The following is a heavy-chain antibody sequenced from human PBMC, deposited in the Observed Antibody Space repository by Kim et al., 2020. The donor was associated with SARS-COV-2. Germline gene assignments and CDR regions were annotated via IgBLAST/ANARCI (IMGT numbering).Heavy chain of an antibody. D-gene: IGHD6-13*01. Sequence: NPSLKSRVTISVDTSKNQFSLKLSSVTAADTAVYYCARDMYGSWHNWFDPWGQGTLVTVSS. J-gene: IGHJ5*02. CDR3: ARDMYGSWHNWFDP. V-gene: IGHV4-59*01.